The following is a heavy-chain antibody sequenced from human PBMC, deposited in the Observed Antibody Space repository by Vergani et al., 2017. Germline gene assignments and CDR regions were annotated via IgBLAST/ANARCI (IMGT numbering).Heavy chain of an antibody. V-gene: IGHV5-51*03. D-gene: IGHD3-3*01. Sequence: EVQLVQSGAEVKKPGESLKISCQGSGYSITNYWIAWVRQRPGKCLEWMGIIYAGDSDVPYSPSFQGQVTMSVDKSLSTSYLKWSSLKASDTATYYCAKTHDFSSLYSSYNWFDPWGQGTQVTVSS. CDR1: GYSITNYW. CDR2: IYAGDSDV. CDR3: AKTHDFSSLYSSYNWFDP. J-gene: IGHJ5*02.